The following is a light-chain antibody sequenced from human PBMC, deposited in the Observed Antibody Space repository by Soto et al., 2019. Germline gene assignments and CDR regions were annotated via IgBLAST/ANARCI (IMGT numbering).Light chain of an antibody. V-gene: IGKV1-39*01. Sequence: GDRVTIACLARQTISTYLNWYQQKPGKAPKLLIFGASTLQSGVPSRSSGSGSGTEFILTISSLQREDFATYYCQQTYDTPPTFGQGTKVDIK. CDR2: GAS. CDR3: QQTYDTPPT. J-gene: IGKJ1*01. CDR1: QTISTY.